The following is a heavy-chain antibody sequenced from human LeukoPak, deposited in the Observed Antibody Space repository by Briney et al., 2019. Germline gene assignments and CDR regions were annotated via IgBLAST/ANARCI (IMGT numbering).Heavy chain of an antibody. V-gene: IGHV3-48*04. CDR3: ARDRSPGNFDY. CDR2: IGSSSRSI. D-gene: IGHD3-10*01. CDR1: GFTFSSYG. Sequence: GGSLRLSCAASGFTFSSYGMNWVRQAPGKGLEWISYIGSSSRSIYYADSVKGRFTISRDNAKNSLYLQMNSLRAEDMAVYYCARDRSPGNFDYWGQGTLVTVSS. J-gene: IGHJ4*02.